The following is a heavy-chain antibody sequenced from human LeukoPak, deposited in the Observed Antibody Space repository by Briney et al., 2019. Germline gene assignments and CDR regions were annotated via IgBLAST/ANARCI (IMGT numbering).Heavy chain of an antibody. J-gene: IGHJ4*02. Sequence: GRSLRLSCAASGFTFSSYGMHWVRQAPGKGLEWVAVISYDGSNKYYADSVKGRFTISRDNSKNTLYLQMNSLRAEDTAVYYCAKDRWAAMVSGLFDYWGQGTLVTVS. V-gene: IGHV3-30*18. CDR1: GFTFSSYG. CDR3: AKDRWAAMVSGLFDY. CDR2: ISYDGSNK. D-gene: IGHD5-18*01.